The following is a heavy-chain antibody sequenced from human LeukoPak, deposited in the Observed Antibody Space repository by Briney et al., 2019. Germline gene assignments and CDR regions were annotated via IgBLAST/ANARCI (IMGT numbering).Heavy chain of an antibody. V-gene: IGHV4-30-2*01. J-gene: IGHJ4*02. Sequence: PSETLSLTCGVSCGSISSGGYSWSWIRQPPGNGLEWIGYIYHSGSTYYNPSLKSRVTISVDRSQHQFSLKLSSVTAADTAVYYCARDRGGGFDYWGQGTLVTVSS. CDR2: IYHSGST. CDR3: ARDRGGGFDY. CDR1: CGSISSGGYS. D-gene: IGHD2-15*01.